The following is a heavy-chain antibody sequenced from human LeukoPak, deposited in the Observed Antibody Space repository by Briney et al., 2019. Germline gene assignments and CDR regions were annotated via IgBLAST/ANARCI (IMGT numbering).Heavy chain of an antibody. CDR1: GGSINTADYY. V-gene: IGHV4-30-4*08. CDR2: ISYSGTP. D-gene: IGHD4-17*01. Sequence: SETLSLTCNVSGGSINTADYYRTWIRQPPGKGLEWIGYISYSGTPYYNPSLDSRVTISLDTSKNQFSLKLNSVTAADTAMYYCARDRYGDFEDYWGQGTLVTVSS. J-gene: IGHJ4*02. CDR3: ARDRYGDFEDY.